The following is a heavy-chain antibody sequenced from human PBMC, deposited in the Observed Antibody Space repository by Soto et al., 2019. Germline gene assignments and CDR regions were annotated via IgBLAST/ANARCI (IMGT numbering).Heavy chain of an antibody. CDR2: ISYDGSNK. Sequence: QVQLVESGGGVVQPGRSLRLSCAASGFTFSSYGMHWVRQAPGKGLEWVAVISYDGSNKYYADSVKGRFTISRENSKNTLYLQMNSLRAEDTAVYYCAKDLEQYYYYGMDVWGQGTTVTVSS. D-gene: IGHD1-1*01. CDR3: AKDLEQYYYYGMDV. V-gene: IGHV3-30*18. CDR1: GFTFSSYG. J-gene: IGHJ6*02.